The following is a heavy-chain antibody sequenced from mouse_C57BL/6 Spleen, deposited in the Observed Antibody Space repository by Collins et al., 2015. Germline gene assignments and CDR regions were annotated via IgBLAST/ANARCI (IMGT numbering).Heavy chain of an antibody. J-gene: IGHJ4*01. CDR2: ISSGGSYT. CDR3: ARLGTGAMDY. Sequence: EVMLVEPGGGLVKPGGSLKLSCAASGFTFSSYAMSWVRQTPEKRLEWVATISSGGSYTYYPDSVKGRFTISRDNAKNTLYLQMSSLRSEDTAMYYCARLGTGAMDYWGQGTSVTVSS. D-gene: IGHD4-1*01. V-gene: IGHV5-9-1*01. CDR1: GFTFSSYA.